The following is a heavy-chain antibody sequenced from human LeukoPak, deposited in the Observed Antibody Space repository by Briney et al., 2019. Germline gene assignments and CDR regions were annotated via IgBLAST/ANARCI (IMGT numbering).Heavy chain of an antibody. V-gene: IGHV3-48*03. CDR3: ARDSPGDYYGSGSYYKIDAFDI. CDR1: GFTFSSYE. Sequence: GGSLRLSCAVSGFTFSSYEMNWVRQAPGKGLEWVSYISSSGSTIYYADSVKGRFTISRDNAKNSLYLQMNSLRAEDTAVYYCARDSPGDYYGSGSYYKIDAFDIWGQGTMVTVSS. D-gene: IGHD3-10*01. CDR2: ISSSGSTI. J-gene: IGHJ3*02.